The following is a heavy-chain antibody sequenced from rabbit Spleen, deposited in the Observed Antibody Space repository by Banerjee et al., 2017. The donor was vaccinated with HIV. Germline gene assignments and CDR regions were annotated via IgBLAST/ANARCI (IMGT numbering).Heavy chain of an antibody. V-gene: IGHV1S40*01. D-gene: IGHD8-1*01. CDR1: GFSFSISSY. Sequence: QSLEESGGGLVQPEGSLTLTCTASGFSFSISSYMCWVRQAPGKGLEWIACIDSGSSGFTYFATWAKGRFTCSKTSSTTVTLQMTRLTAADTATYFCARDTGTSFSTYGMDLWGQGTLVTVS. CDR2: IDSGSSGFT. J-gene: IGHJ3*01. CDR3: ARDTGTSFSTYGMDL.